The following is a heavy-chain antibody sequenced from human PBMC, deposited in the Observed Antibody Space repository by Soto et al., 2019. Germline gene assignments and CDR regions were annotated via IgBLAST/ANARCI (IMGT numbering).Heavy chain of an antibody. CDR3: ARRWGRSFDY. CDR1: VGSISSSNW. V-gene: IGHV4-4*02. D-gene: IGHD2-15*01. CDR2: IYYSGST. J-gene: IGHJ4*02. Sequence: SETLSLTCAVSVGSISSSNWWSWVRQPPGKGLGWIGEIYYSGSTNYNPSLKSRVTISVDTSKNQFSLKLSSVTAADTAVYYCARRWGRSFDYWGQGTLVTVSS.